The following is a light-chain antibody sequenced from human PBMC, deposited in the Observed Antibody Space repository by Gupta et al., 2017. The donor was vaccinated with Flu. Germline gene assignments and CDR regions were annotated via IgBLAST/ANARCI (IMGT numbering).Light chain of an antibody. CDR3: QQSYSIPLT. V-gene: IGKV4-1*01. J-gene: IGKJ4*01. CDR1: QSVFYDAGEKNY. Sequence: SLGERATINCKSSQSVFYDAGEKNYLSWYQQKPGQPPKVLINWASIRESGVPDRFSGSGSGTDFTLTINSLQAEDVAVYYCQQSYSIPLTFGRGTKVDIK. CDR2: WAS.